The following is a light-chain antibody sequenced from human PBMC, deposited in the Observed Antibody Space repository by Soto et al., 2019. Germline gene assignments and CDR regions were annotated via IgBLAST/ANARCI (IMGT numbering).Light chain of an antibody. CDR1: QSISSW. V-gene: IGKV1-5*03. Sequence: DIQMTQSPSTLSASVGDRVTITCRASQSISSWLAWYQQKPGKAPKLLIYNASSLQSGVQSRFSGSGTGSELTLTLSRLQPGDFATSYCLQNSSSWTFGQGTKVEIK. CDR3: LQNSSSWT. J-gene: IGKJ1*01. CDR2: NAS.